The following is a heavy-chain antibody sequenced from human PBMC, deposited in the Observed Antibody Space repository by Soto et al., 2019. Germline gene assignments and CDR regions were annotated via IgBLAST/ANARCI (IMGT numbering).Heavy chain of an antibody. J-gene: IGHJ2*01. Sequence: QVQLQQWGAGPLRPLETLSLTCGVSGGSFSGYYWAWIRQSPGKGLEWIGEINDRGSINYNPSPKSPVSISVYTSKNHYSLNLRSVTAADTAVYYCARESHDILTGPPWVWYFDLWGRGTLVTVSS. CDR3: ARESHDILTGPPWVWYFDL. CDR1: GGSFSGYY. D-gene: IGHD3-9*01. V-gene: IGHV4-34*01. CDR2: INDRGSI.